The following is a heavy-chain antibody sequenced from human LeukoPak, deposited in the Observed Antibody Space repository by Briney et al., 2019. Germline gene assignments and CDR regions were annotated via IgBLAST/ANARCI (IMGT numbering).Heavy chain of an antibody. CDR3: ARDSVGYSPYYYYGMDV. J-gene: IGHJ6*02. CDR1: GFTVSSNY. D-gene: IGHD2-15*01. V-gene: IGHV3-53*05. CDR2: IYSGGST. Sequence: PGGSLRLSCAASGFTVSSNYMSWVRQAPGEGLEWVSVIYSGGSTYYADSVKGRFTISRDNSKNTLYLQMNSLRAEDTAVYYCARDSVGYSPYYYYGMDVWGQGTTVTVSS.